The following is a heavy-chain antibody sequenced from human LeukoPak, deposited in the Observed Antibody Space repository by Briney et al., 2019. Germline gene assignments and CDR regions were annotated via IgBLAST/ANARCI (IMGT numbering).Heavy chain of an antibody. J-gene: IGHJ3*02. CDR1: GYSFTSYW. D-gene: IGHD6-13*01. CDR3: ARQRQQQLYAFDI. Sequence: GESLKISCKGSGYSFTSYWIGWVRQMPGKGLEWMGIIYPGDSDTRYSPSFQGQVTISADRSISTAYLQWSSLKASDTAMYYCARQRQQQLYAFDIWGQGTMVTVSS. CDR2: IYPGDSDT. V-gene: IGHV5-51*01.